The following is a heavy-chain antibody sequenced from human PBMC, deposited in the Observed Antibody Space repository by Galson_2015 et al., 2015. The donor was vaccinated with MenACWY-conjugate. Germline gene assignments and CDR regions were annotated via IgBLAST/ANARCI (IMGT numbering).Heavy chain of an antibody. CDR2: TYHSGST. J-gene: IGHJ5*02. V-gene: IGHV4-4*02. D-gene: IGHD2-21*02. CDR3: ARGRFPYWVVVPATTNWFDP. Sequence: ETMSLTSAVSGASISSNNWWGWVRPAQGQGLEGIGETYHSGSTNYNPSLKRRITMSVDTSRMQFSLKLNSVTAADTAVYYCARGRFPYWVVVPATTNWFDPWGQGTLVTVSS. CDR1: GASISSNNW.